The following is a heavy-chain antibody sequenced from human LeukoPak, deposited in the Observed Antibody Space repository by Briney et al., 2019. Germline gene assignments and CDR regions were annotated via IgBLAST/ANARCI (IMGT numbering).Heavy chain of an antibody. D-gene: IGHD4-17*01. CDR3: ARQDLRNFDY. CDR2: INPNSDDT. J-gene: IGHJ4*02. V-gene: IGHV1-2*02. Sequence: ASVKVSCKASGYTFYGYYMHWVRQAPGQGLEWMGWINPNSDDTKYAQKFQGRVTMTRDTSITTVYMEVSSLTSDDTAIYYCARQDLRNFDYWGQGTLVTVSS. CDR1: GYTFYGYY.